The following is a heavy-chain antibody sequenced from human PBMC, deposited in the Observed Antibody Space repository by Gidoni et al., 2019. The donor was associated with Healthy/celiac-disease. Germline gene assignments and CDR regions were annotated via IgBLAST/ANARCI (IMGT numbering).Heavy chain of an antibody. J-gene: IGHJ3*02. D-gene: IGHD2-2*01. CDR1: AGSISSGSYY. V-gene: IGHV4-61*02. CDR2: IYTSGST. CDR3: ASVVPAAFDAFDI. Sequence: QVQLQESGPGLVKPSQTLSLTCTVSAGSISSGSYYWSWIRQPAGKGLEWIGRIYTSGSTNYNPSLKSRVTMSVDTSKNQFSLKLSSVTAADTAVYYCASVVPAAFDAFDIWGQGTMVTVSS.